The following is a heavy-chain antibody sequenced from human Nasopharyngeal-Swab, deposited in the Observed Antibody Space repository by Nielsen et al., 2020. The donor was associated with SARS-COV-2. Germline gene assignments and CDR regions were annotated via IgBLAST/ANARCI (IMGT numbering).Heavy chain of an antibody. J-gene: IGHJ5*02. D-gene: IGHD4-23*01. V-gene: IGHV7-4-1*02. CDR2: INTKTGNP. Sequence: WVRQAPGQGLKWMGWINTKTGNPTYAQGFTGRFVFSLDTSVSTAYLQISSLNAEDTAVYYCARDGHHLVNWFDPWGQGTLVTVSS. CDR3: ARDGHHLVNWFDP.